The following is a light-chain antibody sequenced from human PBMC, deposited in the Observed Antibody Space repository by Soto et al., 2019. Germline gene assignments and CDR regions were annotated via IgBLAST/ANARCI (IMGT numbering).Light chain of an antibody. CDR3: QHYSSSSWT. CDR1: QSVSSSY. J-gene: IGKJ1*01. V-gene: IGKV3-20*01. CDR2: GAS. Sequence: EIVLTQSPGTLSLSPGERATLSCRASQSVSSSYLSWYLQKPGQAPRILMYGASSRATGIPDRFSGSGSGTDFTLTISRLEPEDFAVYYCQHYSSSSWTFGQGTKVEIK.